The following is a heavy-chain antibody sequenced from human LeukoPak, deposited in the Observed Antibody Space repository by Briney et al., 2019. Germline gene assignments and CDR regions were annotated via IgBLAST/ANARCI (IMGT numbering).Heavy chain of an antibody. Sequence: SETLSLTCTVSGGSISSGSYYWSWIRQPAGKGLEWIGRIYTSGSTNYNPSLKSRVTMSVDTSKNQFPLKLSSVTAADTAVYYCARERYCSSTSCYVRPGYYYYYYMDVWGKGTTVTISS. CDR3: ARERYCSSTSCYVRPGYYYYYYMDV. CDR2: IYTSGST. CDR1: GGSISSGSYY. J-gene: IGHJ6*03. D-gene: IGHD2-2*01. V-gene: IGHV4-61*02.